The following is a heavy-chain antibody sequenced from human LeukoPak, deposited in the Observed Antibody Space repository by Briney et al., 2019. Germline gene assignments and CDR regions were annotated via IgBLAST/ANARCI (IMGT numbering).Heavy chain of an antibody. Sequence: GGSLRLSCAASGFTFSSYEMNWVRQAPGKGLEWVSYISSSGSTIYYADSVKGRFTISRDNAKNSLYLQMNSLRAEDTAVYYCAREGDSGYAREGYYYGMDVWGQGTTVTVSS. CDR2: ISSSGSTI. CDR3: AREGDSGYAREGYYYGMDV. J-gene: IGHJ6*02. CDR1: GFTFSSYE. V-gene: IGHV3-48*03. D-gene: IGHD5-12*01.